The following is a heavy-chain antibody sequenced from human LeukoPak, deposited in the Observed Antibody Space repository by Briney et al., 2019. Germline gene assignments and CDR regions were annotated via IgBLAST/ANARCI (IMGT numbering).Heavy chain of an antibody. Sequence: HSGGSLRLSCAASGFTFTSYAMSWVRQAPGKGLEWVSTISGGGSETHSADSVKGQFTISRDNSKKILYLQMTSLRAEDTAVYYCAKDSTYSGDYYGASDYWGQGTLVTVSS. D-gene: IGHD1-26*01. V-gene: IGHV3-23*01. CDR3: AKDSTYSGDYYGASDY. CDR2: ISGGGSET. CDR1: GFTFTSYA. J-gene: IGHJ4*02.